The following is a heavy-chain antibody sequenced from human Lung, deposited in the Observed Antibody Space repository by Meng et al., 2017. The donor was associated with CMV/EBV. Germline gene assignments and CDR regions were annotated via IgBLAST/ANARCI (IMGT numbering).Heavy chain of an antibody. CDR1: AGSISGYY. D-gene: IGHD1-26*01. J-gene: IGHJ5*02. CDR3: ARESGSYYWFDP. CDR2: FYTSGGT. Sequence: RLRESGSRRVKFTETTSLACCVPAGSISGYYGCWIRQPAGEGLEWVGLFYTSGGTHYNPSLKSRTTMSVELSNNQISLKSRSETAADTAVYYCARESGSYYWFDPWGQGTLVTVSS. V-gene: IGHV4-4*07.